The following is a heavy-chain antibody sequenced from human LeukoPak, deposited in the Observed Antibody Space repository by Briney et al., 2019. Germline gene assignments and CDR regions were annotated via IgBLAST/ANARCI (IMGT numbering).Heavy chain of an antibody. CDR1: GFTFSSYA. D-gene: IGHD3-10*01. J-gene: IGHJ6*02. V-gene: IGHV3-23*01. CDR2: ISGGGGST. Sequence: GGSLRLSCAASGFTFSSYAMSWVRQAPGKGLEWVSAISGGGGSTYYADSVKGRVTISRDNSKNTLYLQMNSLRAEDTAVYYCAKHAMVRGVIVYYYGMDVWGQGTTVTVSS. CDR3: AKHAMVRGVIVYYYGMDV.